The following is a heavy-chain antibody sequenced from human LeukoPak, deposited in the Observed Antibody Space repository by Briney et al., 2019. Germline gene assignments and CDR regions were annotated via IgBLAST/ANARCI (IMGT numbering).Heavy chain of an antibody. CDR3: ARGIGIVVVPAAQTFDY. V-gene: IGHV3-21*01. CDR1: GFTFSSYS. D-gene: IGHD2-2*01. J-gene: IGHJ4*02. CDR2: ISSSSSYI. Sequence: PGGYLRLSCAASGFTFSSYSMNWVRQAPGKGLEWVSSISSSSSYIYYADSVKGRFTISRDNAKNSLYLQMNSLRAEDTAVYYCARGIGIVVVPAAQTFDYWGQGTLVTVSS.